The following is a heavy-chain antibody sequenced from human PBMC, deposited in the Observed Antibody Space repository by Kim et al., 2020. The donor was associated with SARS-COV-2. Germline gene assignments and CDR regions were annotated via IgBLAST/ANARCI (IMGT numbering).Heavy chain of an antibody. Sequence: SETLSLTCTVSGGSIRNSNYYWDWIRQYPGKGLEWIGSIFYSGTTYYNPSLKSRVTISVDTSKNQFSLKLNSVTAADTAIYYCARDWAFYYDKSAWFDPWGQGNLVTVSS. D-gene: IGHD1-26*01. CDR2: IFYSGTT. V-gene: IGHV4-39*07. CDR3: ARDWAFYYDKSAWFDP. CDR1: GGSIRNSNYY. J-gene: IGHJ5*02.